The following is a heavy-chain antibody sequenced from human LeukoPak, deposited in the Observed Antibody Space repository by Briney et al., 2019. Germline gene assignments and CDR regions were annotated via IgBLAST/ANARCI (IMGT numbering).Heavy chain of an antibody. J-gene: IGHJ4*02. CDR3: ARGTYYYGSGSYYPPDY. D-gene: IGHD3-10*01. CDR2: IAYDGTSK. Sequence: GGSLRLPCAASGFTFSSYAMHWVRQAPGKGLEWVAVIAYDGTSKYYADSVKGRFTISRDNSKNTLYLEMNSLRAEDTAVYYCARGTYYYGSGSYYPPDYWGQGTLVTVSS. V-gene: IGHV3-30*04. CDR1: GFTFSSYA.